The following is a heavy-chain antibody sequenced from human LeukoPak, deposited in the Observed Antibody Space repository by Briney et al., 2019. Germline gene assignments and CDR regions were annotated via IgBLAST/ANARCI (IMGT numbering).Heavy chain of an antibody. D-gene: IGHD2-2*01. Sequence: GGSLRLSRAASGFTFSSYWMSWVRQAPGKGLVWVSRINSDGSSTSYADSVKGRFTISRDNAKNTLYLQMNSLRAEDTAVYYCARDSVVGYCSSTSCYGVPDYWGQGTLVTVSS. CDR1: GFTFSSYW. V-gene: IGHV3-74*01. CDR2: INSDGSST. CDR3: ARDSVVGYCSSTSCYGVPDY. J-gene: IGHJ4*02.